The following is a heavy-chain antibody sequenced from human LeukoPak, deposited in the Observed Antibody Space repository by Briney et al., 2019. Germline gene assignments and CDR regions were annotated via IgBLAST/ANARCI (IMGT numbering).Heavy chain of an antibody. CDR3: ARGRIAVYYYYYYMDV. CDR1: GGSFSGYY. J-gene: IGHJ6*03. D-gene: IGHD6-19*01. CDR2: INRSGST. V-gene: IGHV4-34*01. Sequence: KPSETLSLTCAVYGGSFSGYYWSWIRQPPGKGLEWIGEINRSGSTNYNPSLKSRVTISVDTSKNQFSLKLSSVTAADTAVYYCARGRIAVYYYYYYMDVWGKGTTVTVSS.